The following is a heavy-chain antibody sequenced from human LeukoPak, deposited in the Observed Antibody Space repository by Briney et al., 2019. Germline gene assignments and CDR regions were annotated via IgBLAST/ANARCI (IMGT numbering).Heavy chain of an antibody. CDR3: VRDWGYDSSGYWQKYFDT. J-gene: IGHJ4*02. CDR2: INHDGSST. V-gene: IGHV3-74*01. D-gene: IGHD3-22*01. Sequence: GGSLRLSCATSGFTFTTFWMHWVRQAPGKGLVWVSRINHDGSSTNYADSVKGRFTISRDNAKNTVYLQMNSLRAEDTAVYYCVRDWGYDSSGYWQKYFDTWGQGTLVTVSS. CDR1: GFTFTTFW.